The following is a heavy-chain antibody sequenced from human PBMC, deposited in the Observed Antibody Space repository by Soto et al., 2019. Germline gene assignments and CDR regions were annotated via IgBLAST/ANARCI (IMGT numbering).Heavy chain of an antibody. D-gene: IGHD3-10*01. CDR1: GGSISSGGYS. Sequence: PSETLSLTCAVSGGSISSGGYSWSWIRQPPGKGLEWIGYIYHSGSTYYNPSLKSRVTTSVDRSKNQFSLKLSSVTAADTAVYYCASTYGSGSYTDYWGQGTLVTVSS. J-gene: IGHJ4*02. CDR2: IYHSGST. V-gene: IGHV4-30-2*01. CDR3: ASTYGSGSYTDY.